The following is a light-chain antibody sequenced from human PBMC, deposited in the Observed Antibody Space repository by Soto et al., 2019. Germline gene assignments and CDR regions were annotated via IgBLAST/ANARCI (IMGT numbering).Light chain of an antibody. CDR2: DTS. V-gene: IGKV3-11*01. J-gene: IGKJ4*01. Sequence: EIVLTQSPATLSLSPGERATLSCRASQSINNFLAWYQQRPGQAPRLLIYDTSIRASGIPPRFSGSGSGTDFTLTISSLEPEDLAVYYCQQRNFRPDITFGGGTKVEIK. CDR3: QQRNFRPDIT. CDR1: QSINNF.